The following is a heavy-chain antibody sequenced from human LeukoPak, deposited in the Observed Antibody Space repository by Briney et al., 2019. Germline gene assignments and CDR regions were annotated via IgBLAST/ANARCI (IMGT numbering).Heavy chain of an antibody. CDR2: INPKSGGT. D-gene: IGHD1-26*01. V-gene: IGHV1-2*02. CDR1: GYTFSGQN. J-gene: IGHJ5*02. Sequence: ASVKVPCKASGYTFSGQNINWVRQAPGQGLEWMGWINPKSGGTNYAQKFQGRVTMTRDTSISTAYMELSGLRSDDTAVYYCAREGGPFDPWGQGTPVTVSS. CDR3: AREGGPFDP.